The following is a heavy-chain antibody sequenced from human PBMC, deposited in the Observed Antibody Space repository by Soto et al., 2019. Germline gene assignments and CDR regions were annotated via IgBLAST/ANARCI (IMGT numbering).Heavy chain of an antibody. CDR3: ARDPMAGDQITFGGVIDY. V-gene: IGHV3-21*01. CDR2: ISSSSSYI. J-gene: IGHJ4*02. CDR1: GFTFSSYS. Sequence: GGSLRLSCAASGFTFSSYSMNWVRQAPGKGLEWVSSISSSSSYIYYADSVKGRFTISRDNAKNSLYLQMNSLRAEDTAVYYCARDPMAGDQITFGGVIDYWGQGTLVTVSS. D-gene: IGHD3-16*02.